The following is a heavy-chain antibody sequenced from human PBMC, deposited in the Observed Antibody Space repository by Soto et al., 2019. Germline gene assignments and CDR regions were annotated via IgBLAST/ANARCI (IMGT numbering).Heavy chain of an antibody. J-gene: IGHJ4*02. V-gene: IGHV3-23*01. Sequence: PGGSLRLSCAASGFTFSSYAMSWVRQAPGKGLEWVSAISGSGGSTYYADSVKGRFTISRDNSKNTLYLQMNSMRAEDTAIYYGARDVQSFSPAYYFDYWGQGALVTVSS. CDR1: GFTFSSYA. D-gene: IGHD1-1*01. CDR3: ARDVQSFSPAYYFDY. CDR2: ISGSGGST.